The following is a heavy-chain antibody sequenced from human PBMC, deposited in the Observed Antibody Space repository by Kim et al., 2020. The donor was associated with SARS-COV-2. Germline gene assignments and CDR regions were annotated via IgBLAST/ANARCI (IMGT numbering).Heavy chain of an antibody. J-gene: IGHJ4*02. CDR3: ARGDSEGYSYGSAFDY. Sequence: SETLSLTCTVSGGSISSSSYYWGWIRQPPGKGLEWIGSIYYSGSTYYNPSLKSRVTISVDTSKNQFSLKLSSVTAADTAVYYCARGDSEGYSYGSAFDYWGQGTLVTVSS. CDR2: IYYSGST. D-gene: IGHD5-18*01. CDR1: GGSISSSSYY. V-gene: IGHV4-39*01.